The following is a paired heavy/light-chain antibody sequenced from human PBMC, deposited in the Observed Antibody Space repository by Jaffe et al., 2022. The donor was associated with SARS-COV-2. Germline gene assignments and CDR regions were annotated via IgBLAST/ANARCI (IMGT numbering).Heavy chain of an antibody. D-gene: IGHD2-15*01. Sequence: EVQLLESGGDLVQPGGSLRLSCGASGFTFSSYAMTWVRQASGKGLEWVSSINDAGTSTDYADSVRGRFTISRDNSKNTLYLQMNSLRAEDTAVYYCGRLHGGRTFSHGDYWGRGTLVTVTS. J-gene: IGHJ4*02. CDR1: GFTFSSYA. V-gene: IGHV3-23*01. CDR2: INDAGTST. CDR3: GRLHGGRTFSHGDY.
Light chain of an antibody. J-gene: IGKJ3*01. V-gene: IGKV4-1*01. CDR1: QSVLYSSKNKNY. Sequence: DIVMTQSPDSLAVSLGERATINCKSSQSVLYSSKNKNYLAWYQQKLGQPPKVLIYWASTRESGVPDRFSGSGSGTDFTLTISSLQAEDVAVYYCQQYYSTPFTFGPGTKVDIK. CDR2: WAS. CDR3: QQYYSTPFT.